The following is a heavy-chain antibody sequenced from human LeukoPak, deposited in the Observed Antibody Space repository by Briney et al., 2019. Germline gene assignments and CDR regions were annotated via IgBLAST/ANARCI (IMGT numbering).Heavy chain of an antibody. CDR2: IYYTGST. CDR3: AVRGVG. Sequence: PSETLSLTCTVSGGSINGYYWSWIRQSPGKGLESLGYIYYTGSTNYNPSLKSRVTISVDTSKNQFSLKLSSVTAADTAVYYCAVRGVGWGQGTLVTVSS. V-gene: IGHV4-59*12. CDR1: GGSINGYY. J-gene: IGHJ4*02. D-gene: IGHD3-10*01.